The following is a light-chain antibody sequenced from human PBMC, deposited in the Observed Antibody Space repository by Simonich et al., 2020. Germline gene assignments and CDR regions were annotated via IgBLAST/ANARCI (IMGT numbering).Light chain of an antibody. Sequence: EIVLTQSPGTLSLSPGERAPLSCRASQSVSSSYLAWYQQKPGQAPRLLIYGASSRATGIPDRFSGSWSGTDFTLTISRLEPEDFAVYYCQQYNNWPPWTFGQGTKVEIK. CDR1: QSVSSSY. CDR3: QQYNNWPPWT. CDR2: GAS. J-gene: IGKJ1*01. V-gene: IGKV3-20*01.